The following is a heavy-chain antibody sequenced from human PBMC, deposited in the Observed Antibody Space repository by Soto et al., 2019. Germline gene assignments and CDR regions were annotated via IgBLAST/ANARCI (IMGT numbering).Heavy chain of an antibody. V-gene: IGHV1-69*06. CDR3: ASVSGTGGYTYGLDY. D-gene: IGHD5-18*01. Sequence: QVQLVQSGAEVKRPGSSVKVSCKASGGTFSSYAISWVRQAPGQGLEWMGGIIPVFGTGIYAQKLQGRVTITADKSTNTAYMELSSLRYEDTAVYFCASVSGTGGYTYGLDYWGQGTVVTVSS. CDR2: IIPVFGTG. J-gene: IGHJ4*02. CDR1: GGTFSSYA.